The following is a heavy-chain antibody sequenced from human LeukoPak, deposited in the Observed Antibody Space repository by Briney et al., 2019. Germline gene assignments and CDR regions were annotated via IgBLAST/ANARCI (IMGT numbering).Heavy chain of an antibody. CDR1: GFTFGDYA. J-gene: IGHJ4*02. V-gene: IGHV3-49*04. CDR2: IRSKAYGGTT. CDR3: TRESPAGDYYDSSGNGTSY. Sequence: GGSLRLSCTASGFTFGDYAMSWVRQASGKGLEWAGFIRSKAYGGTTEYAASVKGRFTISRDDSKSIAYLQMNSLKTEDTAVYYCTRESPAGDYYDSSGNGTSYWGQGTLVTVSS. D-gene: IGHD3-22*01.